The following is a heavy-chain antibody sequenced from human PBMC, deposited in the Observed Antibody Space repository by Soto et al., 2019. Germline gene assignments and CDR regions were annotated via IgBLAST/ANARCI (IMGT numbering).Heavy chain of an antibody. CDR1: GFTFSSYA. D-gene: IGHD1-26*01. J-gene: IGHJ5*02. CDR2: ISGSGGST. V-gene: IGHV3-23*01. Sequence: GGSLRLSCSASGFTFSSYAMSWVRQAPGKGLEWVSAISGSGGSTYYADSVKGRFTISRDNSKNTLYLQMNSLRAEDTAVYYCAKDLRVGATFGWFDPWGQGTLVTVSS. CDR3: AKDLRVGATFGWFDP.